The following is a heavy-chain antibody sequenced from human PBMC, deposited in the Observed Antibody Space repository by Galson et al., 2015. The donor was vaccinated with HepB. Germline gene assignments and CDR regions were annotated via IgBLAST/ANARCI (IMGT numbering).Heavy chain of an antibody. CDR2: TYYGSKWFN. Sequence: CAISGDSVSSNSAAWTWIRQSPSRGLEWLGRTYYGSKWFNDYAVSVKSRITVSADTSKNQVSLHLKSVTPGDTAVYYCARGESGASYEYFHNKALDVWGQGTTVTVSS. V-gene: IGHV6-1*01. CDR3: ARGESGASYEYFHNKALDV. CDR1: GDSVSSNSAA. J-gene: IGHJ6*02. D-gene: IGHD5-12*01.